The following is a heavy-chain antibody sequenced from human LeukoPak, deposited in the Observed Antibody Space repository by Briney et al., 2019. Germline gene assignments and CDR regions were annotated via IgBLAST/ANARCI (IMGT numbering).Heavy chain of an antibody. CDR1: GGSISSYY. D-gene: IGHD3-10*01. Sequence: PSETLSLTCTVCGGSISSYYWSWIRQPAGKGLEWIGRMYTSGSTNYNPSLKSRVTMSVDTSKKQFSLKLSSVTAADTAVYYCARDTSYYFGSGNYLYYFDYWGQGTLVTVSS. V-gene: IGHV4-4*07. J-gene: IGHJ4*02. CDR3: ARDTSYYFGSGNYLYYFDY. CDR2: MYTSGST.